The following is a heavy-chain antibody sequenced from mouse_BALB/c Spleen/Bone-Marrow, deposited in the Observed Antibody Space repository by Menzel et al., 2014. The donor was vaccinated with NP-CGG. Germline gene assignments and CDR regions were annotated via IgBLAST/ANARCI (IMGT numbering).Heavy chain of an antibody. CDR1: GYSFTGYT. V-gene: IGHV1-39*01. D-gene: IGHD2-14*01. Sequence: SGPELVKPGASMKISCKASGYSFTGYTMNWVKQSHGKNLEWIGLINPYNGGTNYNQKFKGKATLTVDESSNTAYMQLSSLTSEDSAVYYCARSDYRYDPLAYWGQGTLVTVSA. CDR2: INPYNGGT. J-gene: IGHJ3*01. CDR3: ARSDYRYDPLAY.